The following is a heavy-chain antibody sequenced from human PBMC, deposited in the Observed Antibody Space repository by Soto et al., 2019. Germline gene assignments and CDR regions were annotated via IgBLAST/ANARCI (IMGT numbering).Heavy chain of an antibody. J-gene: IGHJ4*02. D-gene: IGHD3-3*01. V-gene: IGHV1-2*02. CDR3: ARDNYYTPLYYFDY. Sequence: GASVKVSCKPSGYPFTDLYIHWVRQAPGLGLEWMGWIDPRSGASRKTQRFQGRFTMTRDTSTNTVYMELSSLRSDDTAVYFCARDNYYTPLYYFDYWGQGTLVTVSS. CDR2: IDPRSGAS. CDR1: GYPFTDLY.